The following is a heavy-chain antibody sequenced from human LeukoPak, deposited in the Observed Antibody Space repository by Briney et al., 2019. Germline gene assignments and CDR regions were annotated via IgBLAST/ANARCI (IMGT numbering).Heavy chain of an antibody. J-gene: IGHJ4*02. Sequence: GASVKVSCEASGYTFTSYYMHWVRQALGQGLEWMGIINPSGGSTSYAQKFQGRVTMTRDTSTSTVYMELSSLRSEDTAVYYCARVGGYCSSTSCSIDYWGQGTLVTVSS. D-gene: IGHD2-2*01. CDR2: INPSGGST. V-gene: IGHV1-46*01. CDR1: GYTFTSYY. CDR3: ARVGGYCSSTSCSIDY.